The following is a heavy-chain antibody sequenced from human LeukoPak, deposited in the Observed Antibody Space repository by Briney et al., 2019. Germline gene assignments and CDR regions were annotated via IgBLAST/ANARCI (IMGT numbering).Heavy chain of an antibody. J-gene: IGHJ6*03. CDR1: GYTLTELS. Sequence: ASVKVSCKVSGYTLTELSMHWVRQAPGKGLEWMGGFDPEDGETIYAQKFQGRVTMTEDTSTDTAYMELSSLRSEDTAVYYCATGTGTSPYYYYYMDVWGKGTTVTVSS. D-gene: IGHD1-7*01. CDR3: ATGTGTSPYYYYYMDV. CDR2: FDPEDGET. V-gene: IGHV1-24*01.